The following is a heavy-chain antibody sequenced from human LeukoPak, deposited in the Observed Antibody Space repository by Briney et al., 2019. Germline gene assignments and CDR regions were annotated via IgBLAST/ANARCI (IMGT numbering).Heavy chain of an antibody. Sequence: SETLSLTCAVYGGSFSGYYWTWIRQPPGKGLEWIGEINHSGSTNYNPSLKSRVTISVDTSKNQFSLKLSSVTAADTAVYYCARGNSGSYLPYMDVWGKGTTVTISS. J-gene: IGHJ6*03. CDR2: INHSGST. D-gene: IGHD3-10*01. CDR3: ARGNSGSYLPYMDV. CDR1: GGSFSGYY. V-gene: IGHV4-34*01.